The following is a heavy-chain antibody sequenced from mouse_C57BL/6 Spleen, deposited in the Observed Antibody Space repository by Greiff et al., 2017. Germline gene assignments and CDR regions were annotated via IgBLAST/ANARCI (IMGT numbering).Heavy chain of an antibody. CDR3: AKRALSRYYYAMDY. V-gene: IGHV1-69*01. D-gene: IGHD3-3*01. CDR1: GYTFTSYW. J-gene: IGHJ4*01. Sequence: QVQLQQPGAELVMPGASVKLSCKASGYTFTSYWMHWVKQRPGQGLEWIGEIDPSDSYTNYNQKFKGKSTLTVDKSSSTAYMQHSSLTSEDSAVYYCAKRALSRYYYAMDYWGQGTSVTVSS. CDR2: IDPSDSYT.